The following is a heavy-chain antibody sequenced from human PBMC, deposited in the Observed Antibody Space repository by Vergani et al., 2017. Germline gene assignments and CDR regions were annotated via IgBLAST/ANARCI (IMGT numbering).Heavy chain of an antibody. D-gene: IGHD3-10*01. J-gene: IGHJ6*02. V-gene: IGHV3-23*01. Sequence: EVQLLESGGGLVQPGGSLRLSCAASGFTFSSYAMSWVRQAPGKGLEWVSAISGSGGSTYYADSVKGRFTISRDNSKNTLYLQMNSLRAEDTAVYYCAKGFFTMVRGVIAHHYGMDVWGQGTTVTVSS. CDR1: GFTFSSYA. CDR3: AKGFFTMVRGVIAHHYGMDV. CDR2: ISGSGGST.